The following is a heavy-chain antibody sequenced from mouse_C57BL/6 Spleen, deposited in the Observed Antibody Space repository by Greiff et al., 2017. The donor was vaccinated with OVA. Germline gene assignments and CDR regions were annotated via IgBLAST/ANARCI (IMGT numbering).Heavy chain of an antibody. CDR3: TRELELGRYWYFDV. V-gene: IGHV1-15*01. Sequence: VQLQQSGAELVRPGASVTLSCKASGYTFTDYEMHWVKQTPVHGLEWIGAIDPETGGTAYNQKFKGQAILTADKSSSTAYMELRSLTSEDSAVYYCTRELELGRYWYFDVWGTGTTVTVSS. CDR2: IDPETGGT. D-gene: IGHD4-1*01. J-gene: IGHJ1*03. CDR1: GYTFTDYE.